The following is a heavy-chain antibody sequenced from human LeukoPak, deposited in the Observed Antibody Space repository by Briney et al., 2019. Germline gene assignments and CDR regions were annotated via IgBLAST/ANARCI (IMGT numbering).Heavy chain of an antibody. CDR3: ARRRYYDGSGYLE. CDR2: IDYSGRT. CDR1: GDSVSRSDSY. J-gene: IGHJ1*01. Sequence: SETLSLTCSVSGDSVSRSDSYWDWIRQPPGKGLEWIGTIDYSGRTYYSPSLQSRVTMSVDPPNHHFYLNLRSVTAAHTALYSCARRRYYDGSGYLEWGQGTLLSVSS. D-gene: IGHD3-22*01. V-gene: IGHV4-39*02.